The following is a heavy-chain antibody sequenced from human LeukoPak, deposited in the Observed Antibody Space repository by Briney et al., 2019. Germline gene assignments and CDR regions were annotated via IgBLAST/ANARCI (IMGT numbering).Heavy chain of an antibody. D-gene: IGHD3-10*01. CDR3: VKDRTGTYTLDY. CDR1: GFTFSNYA. J-gene: IGHJ4*02. Sequence: GRSLRLSCAATGFTFSNYAIHWGRQAPDKRLEWVAFISDDGSRQHYADSVKGRFTISRDNSKNTLNLQMNSLGAEDTAVYYCVKDRTGTYTLDYWGQGTLVTVSS. V-gene: IGHV3-30-3*01. CDR2: ISDDGSRQ.